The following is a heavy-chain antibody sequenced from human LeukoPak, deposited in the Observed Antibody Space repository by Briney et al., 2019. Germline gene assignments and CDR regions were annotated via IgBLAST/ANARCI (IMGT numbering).Heavy chain of an antibody. CDR1: GGSISPYY. Sequence: PSETLSLTCTVSGGSISPYYWSWIRQPPGKRLEWIGYIYYNGTTKYNPSLKSRVTISVDTSKNYFSLRLTSVTAADTAVYYCARSRNRFDPWGQGTLVTVSS. J-gene: IGHJ5*02. V-gene: IGHV4-59*01. CDR3: ARSRNRFDP. CDR2: IYYNGTT.